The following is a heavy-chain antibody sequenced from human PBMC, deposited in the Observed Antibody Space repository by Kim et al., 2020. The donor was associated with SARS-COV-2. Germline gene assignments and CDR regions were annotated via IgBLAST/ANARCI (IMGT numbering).Heavy chain of an antibody. CDR1: GFTFSSYA. D-gene: IGHD6-13*01. J-gene: IGHJ3*02. CDR2: ISYDGSNK. CDR3: ASFPSYGGAAAGNDAFDI. V-gene: IGHV3-30-3*01. Sequence: GGSLRLSCAASGFTFSSYAMHWVRQAPGKGLEWVAVISYDGSNKYYADSVKGRFTISRDNSKNTLYLQMNSLRAEDTAVYYCASFPSYGGAAAGNDAFDIWGQGTMVTVSS.